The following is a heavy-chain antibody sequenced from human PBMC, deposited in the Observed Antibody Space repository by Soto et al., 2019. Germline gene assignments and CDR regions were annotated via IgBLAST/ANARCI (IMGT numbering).Heavy chain of an antibody. CDR1: GYTFTSYD. Sequence: SVKVSCKASGYTFTSYDINWVRQATGQGLEWMGWMNPNSGNTGYAQKFQGRVTMTRNTSISTAYMELSSLRSEDTAVYYCARVRLGLEAFDIWGQGTMVTVSS. CDR2: MNPNSGNT. J-gene: IGHJ3*02. D-gene: IGHD3-16*01. CDR3: ARVRLGLEAFDI. V-gene: IGHV1-8*01.